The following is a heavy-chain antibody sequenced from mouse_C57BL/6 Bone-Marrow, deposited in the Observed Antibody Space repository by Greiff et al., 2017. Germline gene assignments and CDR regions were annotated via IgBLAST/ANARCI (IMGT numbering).Heavy chain of an antibody. Sequence: EVQLQQSGTVLARPGASVKMSCKTSGYTFTSYWMHWVKQRPGQGLEWIGAIYPGNSDTSYNQKFKGKAKLAAVTSASTAYMELSSLTNEDSAGYYCTRIYYDWYFDVWGTGTTVTVAS. CDR1: GYTFTSYW. J-gene: IGHJ1*03. V-gene: IGHV1-5*01. CDR3: TRIYYDWYFDV. D-gene: IGHD1-1*01. CDR2: IYPGNSDT.